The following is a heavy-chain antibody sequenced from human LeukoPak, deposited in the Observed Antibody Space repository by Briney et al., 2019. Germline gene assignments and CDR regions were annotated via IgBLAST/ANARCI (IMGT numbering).Heavy chain of an antibody. CDR2: ISGSGGST. D-gene: IGHD3-22*01. V-gene: IGHV3-23*01. Sequence: PGGSLRLSCAVSGITLSNYGMSWVRQAPGKGLEWVSAISGSGGSTYYADSVKGRFTISRDNSKNTLYLQMNSLRAEDTAVYYCANLYYYDSSGYQNYWGQGTLVTVSS. CDR1: GITLSNYG. CDR3: ANLYYYDSSGYQNY. J-gene: IGHJ4*02.